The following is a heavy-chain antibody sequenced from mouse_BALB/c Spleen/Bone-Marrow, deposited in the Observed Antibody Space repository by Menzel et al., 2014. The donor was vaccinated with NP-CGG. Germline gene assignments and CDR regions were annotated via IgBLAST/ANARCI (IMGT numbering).Heavy chain of an antibody. Sequence: SGPELVKPGASVKMSCKASGYTFTDYYMKWVKQSNGKSLEWIGDINPNNGDTFYNQKFKGKATLTVDKSSSTAYMQLNSLTSEDSAVYYCARKSYYGSSYGYFDVWGAGTTVTVSS. CDR1: GYTFTDYY. V-gene: IGHV1-26*01. CDR3: ARKSYYGSSYGYFDV. D-gene: IGHD1-1*01. CDR2: INPNNGDT. J-gene: IGHJ1*01.